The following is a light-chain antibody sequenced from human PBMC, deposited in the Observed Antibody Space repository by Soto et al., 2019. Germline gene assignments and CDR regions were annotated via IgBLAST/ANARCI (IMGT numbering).Light chain of an antibody. CDR2: AAS. J-gene: IGKJ5*01. CDR3: QQYYSYPSIT. Sequence: DIQMTQSPSSLSASVGDRVTITCRASQSISSYLNWYQQKPGKAPKLLIYAASSLQSGVPSRFSGSVSGTDFTLTISSLQSEDFATYYCQQYYSYPSITFGQGTRLEIK. V-gene: IGKV1-39*01. CDR1: QSISSY.